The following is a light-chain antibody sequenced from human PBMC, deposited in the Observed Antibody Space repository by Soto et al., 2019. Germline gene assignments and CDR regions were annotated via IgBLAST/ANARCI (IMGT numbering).Light chain of an antibody. J-gene: IGKJ4*01. CDR3: QQYNNWSLT. V-gene: IGKV3-15*01. Sequence: EIVMTQSPATLSVSPGERATLSCRASQSVSSNLAWYQQKPGQAPRLLIYGASTRATGIPARFSGSGSGTEFTLTISSLQSEGFAVYYCQQYNNWSLTFGGGTKVDIK. CDR1: QSVSSN. CDR2: GAS.